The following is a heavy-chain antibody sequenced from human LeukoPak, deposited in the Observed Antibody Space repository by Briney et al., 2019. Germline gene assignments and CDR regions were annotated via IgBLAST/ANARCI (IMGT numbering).Heavy chain of an antibody. D-gene: IGHD3-10*01. CDR2: IHHSGSA. CDR1: GDSISSGAYF. CDR3: ARRKADDGRIYYNWFDP. J-gene: IGHJ5*02. V-gene: IGHV4-31*03. Sequence: ASETLSLTCTVSGDSISSGAYFWSWIRQLPGKGLEWIVNIHHSGSAYYNPSLRSRVTTSVDTSKNQFSLKMSSVTAADTAVYYCARRKADDGRIYYNWFDPWGQGTPVTVSS.